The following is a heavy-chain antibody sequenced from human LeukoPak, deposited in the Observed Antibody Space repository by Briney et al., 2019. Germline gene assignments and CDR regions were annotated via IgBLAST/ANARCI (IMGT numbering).Heavy chain of an antibody. CDR2: IKQDGSEK. CDR3: ARDSRYYYYYYMDV. D-gene: IGHD2-2*01. CDR1: GFTFSSYW. Sequence: GGSLRLSCAASGFTFSSYWMSWVRQAPGKGLEWVANIKQDGSEKYYVDSVKGRFTISRDNAKNSLYLQMNSLRAEDTAVYYCARDSRYYYYYYMDVWGKGATVTVSS. J-gene: IGHJ6*03. V-gene: IGHV3-7*01.